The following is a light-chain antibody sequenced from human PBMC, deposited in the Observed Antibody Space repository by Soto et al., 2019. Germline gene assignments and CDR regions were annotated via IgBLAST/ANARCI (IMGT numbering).Light chain of an antibody. J-gene: IGKJ4*01. CDR1: QGINNH. V-gene: IGKV1-27*01. Sequence: DFQMTQSPSSLSSSVGDRVTITCRASQGINNHLAWFQQKPGKVPKVLIYSASTLHTGVPSRFSGSGCGTDFNLTITSRQPEAVATYYCHNYNSATPAGTFGGGTKVEIK. CDR2: SAS. CDR3: HNYNSATPAGT.